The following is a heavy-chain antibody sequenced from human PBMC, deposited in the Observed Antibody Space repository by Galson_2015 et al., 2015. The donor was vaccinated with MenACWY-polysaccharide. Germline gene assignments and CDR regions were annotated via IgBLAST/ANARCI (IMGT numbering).Heavy chain of an antibody. CDR2: MNHKTGDA. CDR3: ARVGYSNDFDY. Sequence: VKVSCKASGHSFTSYDINWVRQATGQGLEWMGWMNHKTGDAGFAQKFQGRVTMTRDTSISTAYMELSSLTSEDTAVYYCARVGYSNDFDYWGQGTLVTVSS. V-gene: IGHV1-8*01. J-gene: IGHJ4*02. D-gene: IGHD5-18*01. CDR1: GHSFTSYD.